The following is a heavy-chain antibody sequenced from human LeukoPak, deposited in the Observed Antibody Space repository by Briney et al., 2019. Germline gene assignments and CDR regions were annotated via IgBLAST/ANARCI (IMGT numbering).Heavy chain of an antibody. CDR1: GGSFSGYY. CDR2: INHSGST. D-gene: IGHD2-15*01. V-gene: IGHV4-34*01. Sequence: SETLSLTCAVYGGSFSGYYWSWIRQPPGRGLEWIGEINHSGSTNYNPSLKSRVTISVDTSKNQFSLKLSSVTAADTAVYYCARGWVHGGQDYWGQGTLVTVSS. CDR3: ARGWVHGGQDY. J-gene: IGHJ4*02.